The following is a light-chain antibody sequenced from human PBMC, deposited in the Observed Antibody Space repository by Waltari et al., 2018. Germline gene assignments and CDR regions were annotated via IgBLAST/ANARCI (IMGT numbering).Light chain of an antibody. CDR2: DVS. CDR1: SSDVGGYNY. V-gene: IGLV2-14*03. Sequence: HSALTQPASVSGSPGPPITISCPGTSSDVGGYNYVSWYQQHPVKAPKLMIYDVSNRPSGVSNRFSGSKSGNTASLTISGLQAEDEADYYCSSYISSDTLELFGGGTSLTVL. CDR3: SSYISSDTLEL. J-gene: IGLJ2*01.